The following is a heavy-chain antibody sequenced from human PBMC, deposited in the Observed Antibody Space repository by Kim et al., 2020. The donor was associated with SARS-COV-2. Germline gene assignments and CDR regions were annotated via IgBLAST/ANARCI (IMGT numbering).Heavy chain of an antibody. CDR3: AKVRNIAVDYFDY. D-gene: IGHD5-12*01. V-gene: IGHV3-23*01. J-gene: IGHJ4*02. Sequence: YADSVKGRFTISRDNSKNTLYLQMNSLRAEDTAVYYCAKVRNIAVDYFDYWGQGTLVTVSS.